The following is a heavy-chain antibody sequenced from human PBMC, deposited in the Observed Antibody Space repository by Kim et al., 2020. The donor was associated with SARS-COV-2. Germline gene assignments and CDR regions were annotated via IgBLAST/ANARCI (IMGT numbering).Heavy chain of an antibody. CDR3: ARVLWGSYRDDY. D-gene: IGHD3-16*02. V-gene: IGHV1-2*02. J-gene: IGHJ4*02. Sequence: NYAQKFQGRVTMTRDTSISTAYMELSRLGSDDTAVYYCARVLWGSYRDDYWGQGTLVTVSS.